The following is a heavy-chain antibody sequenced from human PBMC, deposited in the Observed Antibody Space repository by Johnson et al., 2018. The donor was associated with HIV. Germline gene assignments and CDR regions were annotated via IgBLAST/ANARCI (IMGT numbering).Heavy chain of an antibody. Sequence: VQLVESGGGLAEPAWSPRLSCAASQFTFSSYYMSWVRQAPGKGLEWVSVLFSGGTTYYADSVKGRFTISRDNSKNTLYLQMNSLRAEDTAVYYCARACRDGYTCDAFDIWGQGTLVTVSS. CDR2: LFSGGTT. D-gene: IGHD5-24*01. CDR3: ARACRDGYTCDAFDI. V-gene: IGHV3-66*01. CDR1: QFTFSSYY. J-gene: IGHJ3*02.